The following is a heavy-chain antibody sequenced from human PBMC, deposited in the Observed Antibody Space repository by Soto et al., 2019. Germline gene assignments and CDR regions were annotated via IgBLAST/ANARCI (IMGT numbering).Heavy chain of an antibody. J-gene: IGHJ4*02. CDR2: IYYTGTV. CDR1: GYSIGTYNW. D-gene: IGHD3-9*01. V-gene: IGHV4-28*05. Sequence: QLHLQESGPGLVKPSDTLSLTCAVPGYSIGTYNWWAWIRQTPGKGLEWIGYIYYTGTVYYNLSLKNRVSRSVDTARDQFSLRLSSVTAADTAVYYCARTSRLKTGQLDYWGPGALVTVSS. CDR3: ARTSRLKTGQLDY.